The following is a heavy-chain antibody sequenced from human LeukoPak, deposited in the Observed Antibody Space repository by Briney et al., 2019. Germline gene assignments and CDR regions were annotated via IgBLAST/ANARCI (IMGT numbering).Heavy chain of an antibody. V-gene: IGHV3-21*01. Sequence: GGSLRLSCAASGFTFSSYSMNWVRQAPGKGLEWVSSISSSSSYIYYADSVKGRFTISRDNAKNSLYLQMNSPRAEDTAVYYCARVGYSGYDWKGGYYYYYGMDVWGQGTTVTVSS. CDR1: GFTFSSYS. CDR2: ISSSSSYI. D-gene: IGHD5-12*01. J-gene: IGHJ6*02. CDR3: ARVGYSGYDWKGGYYYYYGMDV.